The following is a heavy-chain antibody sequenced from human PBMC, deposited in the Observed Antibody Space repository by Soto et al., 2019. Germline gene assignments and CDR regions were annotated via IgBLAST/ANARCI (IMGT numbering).Heavy chain of an antibody. D-gene: IGHD3-22*01. CDR2: IYPSDSDT. J-gene: IGHJ4*02. V-gene: IGHV5-51*01. Sequence: PGASEQISGEGCGYNVSKSWWGWVRQMPGKGLEWMGFIYPSDSDTRYSPSFQGQVTISADKSISTAYLQWSSLKASDTAMYYCARPIGALSTTDFTYWGQGTLVTVSS. CDR1: GYNVSKSW. CDR3: ARPIGALSTTDFTY.